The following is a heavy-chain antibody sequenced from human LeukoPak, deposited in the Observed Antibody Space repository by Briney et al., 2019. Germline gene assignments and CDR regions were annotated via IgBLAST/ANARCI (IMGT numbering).Heavy chain of an antibody. CDR2: IDPSDSYT. Sequence: GESLKISWKGSGYSFTSYWISWVRQMPGKGLEWMGRIDPSDSYTNYSPSFQGHVTISADKSISTAYLQWSSLKASDTAMYYCARYDTIFGATDYWGQGTLVTVSS. V-gene: IGHV5-10-1*01. CDR3: ARYDTIFGATDY. J-gene: IGHJ4*02. D-gene: IGHD3-3*01. CDR1: GYSFTSYW.